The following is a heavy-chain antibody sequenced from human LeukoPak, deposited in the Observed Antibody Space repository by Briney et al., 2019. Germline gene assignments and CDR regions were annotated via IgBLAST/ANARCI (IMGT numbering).Heavy chain of an antibody. V-gene: IGHV3-23*01. J-gene: IGHJ4*02. D-gene: IGHD3-22*01. CDR2: ISGSGGST. CDR3: ARSFYDSSGYYYEMDY. CDR1: GFTFSSYA. Sequence: GALRLSCAASGFTFSSYAMSWVRQAPGKGLEWVSAISGSGGSTYYADSVKGRFTISGDNSKNTLYLQMNSLRAEDTAVYHCARSFYDSSGYYYEMDYWGQGTLVTVSS.